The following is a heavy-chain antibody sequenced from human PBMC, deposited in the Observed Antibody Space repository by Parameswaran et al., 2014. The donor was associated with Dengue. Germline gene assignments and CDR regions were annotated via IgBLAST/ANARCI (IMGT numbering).Heavy chain of an antibody. D-gene: IGHD2-2*01. V-gene: IGHV1-24*01. CDR2: FDPEDGET. Sequence: WVRQAPGQGLEWMGGFDPEDGETIYAQKFQGRVTMTEDTSTDTAYMELSSLRSEDTAVYYCATDLFEVPRPARDFQHWGQGTLVTVSS. J-gene: IGHJ1*01. CDR3: ATDLFEVPRPARDFQH.